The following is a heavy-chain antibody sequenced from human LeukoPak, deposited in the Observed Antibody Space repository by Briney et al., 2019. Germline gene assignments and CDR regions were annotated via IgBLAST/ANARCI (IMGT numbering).Heavy chain of an antibody. CDR3: ARSSIAVAAAGDY. Sequence: PGGSLRLSCAASGFTFSSYSMNWVRQAPGKGLEWVSSISSSSSYIYYADSVKGRFTISRDNAKNSLYLQMSSLRAEDTAVYYCARSSIAVAAAGDYWGQGTLVTVSS. V-gene: IGHV3-21*01. D-gene: IGHD6-19*01. CDR1: GFTFSSYS. J-gene: IGHJ4*02. CDR2: ISSSSSYI.